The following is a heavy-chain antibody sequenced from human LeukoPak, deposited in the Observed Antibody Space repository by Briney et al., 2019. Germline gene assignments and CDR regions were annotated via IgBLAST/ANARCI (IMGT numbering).Heavy chain of an antibody. V-gene: IGHV4-4*07. CDR2: IHTSGST. CDR1: GGSISNYH. J-gene: IGHJ4*02. D-gene: IGHD6-19*01. CDR3: ARRDISSGWSFDY. Sequence: SETLSLTCTVSGGSISNYHWSWIRQPAGKGLEWIGQIHTSGSTNYNPPLKSRVTMSIDTPESQLSLTIRSVTAADTAVYYCARRDISSGWSFDYWGQGTLVTVSS.